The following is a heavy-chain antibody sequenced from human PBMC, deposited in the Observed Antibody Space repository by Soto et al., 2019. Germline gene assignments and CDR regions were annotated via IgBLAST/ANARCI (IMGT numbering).Heavy chain of an antibody. V-gene: IGHV3-73*01. CDR1: GFTFSGSA. CDR3: TRHYYGIPFDH. D-gene: IGHD3-10*01. Sequence: PGGSLRLSCAASGFTFSGSALHWVRQASGKGLEWIGRIKNKAKSYATAYAASVIGRFTFSRDDSRNTAYLQMNSLRTEDTAVYYCTRHYYGIPFDHWGQGALVTVSS. J-gene: IGHJ4*02. CDR2: IKNKAKSYAT.